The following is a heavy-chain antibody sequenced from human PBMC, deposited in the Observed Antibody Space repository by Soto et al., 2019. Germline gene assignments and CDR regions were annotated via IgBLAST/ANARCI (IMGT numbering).Heavy chain of an antibody. CDR2: ISSSSSYT. V-gene: IGHV3-11*06. D-gene: IGHD3-22*01. Sequence: GGSLRLSCAASGFTFSDYYMSWIRQAPGKGLEWVSYISSSSSYTNYADSVKGRFTISRDNAKNSLYLQMNSLRAEDTAVYYCARVLPPDYYDSRDAFDIWGQGTMVTVSS. J-gene: IGHJ3*02. CDR1: GFTFSDYY. CDR3: ARVLPPDYYDSRDAFDI.